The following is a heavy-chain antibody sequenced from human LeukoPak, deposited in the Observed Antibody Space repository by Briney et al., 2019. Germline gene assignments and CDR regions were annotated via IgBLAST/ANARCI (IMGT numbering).Heavy chain of an antibody. CDR1: EFTFSDYA. J-gene: IGHJ4*02. Sequence: PGGSLRLSCAASEFTFSDYAMSWVRQAPGKGLEWVSSISDSGHATYYPDSVRGRFTVSRDNSKNTPYLQMNTLRAEDTAIYYCTKDRKKDSSGVGTYWGQGTLVTVSS. V-gene: IGHV3-23*01. D-gene: IGHD2-15*01. CDR3: TKDRKKDSSGVGTY. CDR2: ISDSGHAT.